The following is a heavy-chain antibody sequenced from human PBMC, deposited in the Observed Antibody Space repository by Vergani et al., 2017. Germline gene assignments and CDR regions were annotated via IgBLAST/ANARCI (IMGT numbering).Heavy chain of an antibody. CDR1: GFTFSDYY. CDR2: ISSSSSYT. Sequence: QVQLVESGGGLVKPGGSLRLSCAASGFTFSDYYMSWIRQAPGKGLEWVSYISSSSSYTNYADSVKGRFTISRDNAKNSLYLQMNSLRAEDTAVYYCARARYYYDSSGYYDAFDIWGQGTMVTVSS. D-gene: IGHD3-22*01. CDR3: ARARYYYDSSGYYDAFDI. J-gene: IGHJ3*02. V-gene: IGHV3-11*05.